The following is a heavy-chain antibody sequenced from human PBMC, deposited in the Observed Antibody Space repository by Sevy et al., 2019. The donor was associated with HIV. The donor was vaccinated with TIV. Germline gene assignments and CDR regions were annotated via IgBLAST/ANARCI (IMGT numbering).Heavy chain of an antibody. D-gene: IGHD3-9*01. CDR2: INEDGSHK. J-gene: IGHJ4*02. Sequence: GGSLRLSCEPSGFTFTSYWMCWVRQAPGKGLEWVACINEDGSHKYNGESVKGRFTISRDNTKNSLYLQMSSLRAEDTGVYYGARAPASGLRYLDRLYIDYWGQGTLVTVSS. V-gene: IGHV3-7*01. CDR3: ARAPASGLRYLDRLYIDY. CDR1: GFTFTSYW.